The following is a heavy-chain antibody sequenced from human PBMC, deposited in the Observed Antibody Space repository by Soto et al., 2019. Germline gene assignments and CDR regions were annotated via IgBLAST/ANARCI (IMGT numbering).Heavy chain of an antibody. J-gene: IGHJ5*02. V-gene: IGHV3-11*06. Sequence: PGGSLRLSCEASGFTFGDSYMAWIRQAPGEGLEWISYISSSSTYIKYADSVKGRFTISRDNAKNSLYLQMTNLRVGDTAVYYCARDPAITGTLFDTWGQGTLVTVSS. CDR3: ARDPAITGTLFDT. CDR2: ISSSSTYI. CDR1: GFTFGDSY. D-gene: IGHD1-20*01.